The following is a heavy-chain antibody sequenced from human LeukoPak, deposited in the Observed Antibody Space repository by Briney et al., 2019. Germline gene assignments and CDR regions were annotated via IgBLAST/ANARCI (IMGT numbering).Heavy chain of an antibody. D-gene: IGHD3-22*01. CDR3: VYYYDSSGYQPDAFDI. CDR2: IIPIFGTA. V-gene: IGHV1-69*13. CDR1: GYTFTSYY. J-gene: IGHJ3*02. Sequence: ASVKVSCKASGYTFTSYYMHWVRQAPGQGLEWMGGIIPIFGTANYAQKFQGRVTITADESTSTAYMELSGLRSEDTAVYYCVYYYDSSGYQPDAFDIWGQGTMVTVSS.